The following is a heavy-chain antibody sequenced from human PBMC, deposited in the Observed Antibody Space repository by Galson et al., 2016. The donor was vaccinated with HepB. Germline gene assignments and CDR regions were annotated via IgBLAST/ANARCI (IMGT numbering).Heavy chain of an antibody. CDR3: ARGNGNDHACFFDY. V-gene: IGHV3-30-3*01. Sequence: SLRLSCAASGFIFSTYSIHWVRQAPDKGLEWVAVVSYDGRNNYYVDSVKGRFTISRDNSKSTVYLQMNSLRADDTAVYYCARGNGNDHACFFDYWGRGALVTVSS. D-gene: IGHD1-1*01. CDR1: GFIFSTYS. CDR2: VSYDGRNN. J-gene: IGHJ4*01.